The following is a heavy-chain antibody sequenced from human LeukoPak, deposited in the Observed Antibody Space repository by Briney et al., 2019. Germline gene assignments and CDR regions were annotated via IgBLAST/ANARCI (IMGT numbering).Heavy chain of an antibody. V-gene: IGHV4-61*02. Sequence: PSETLSLTCTVSRGSISSGNYYWSWIRQPAGKGLEWIGRFHTTGSTNYNPSLKSRVTMSVDTSKNQFSLKLSSVTAADTAVYYCAKHYMGSSYNRGLDYWGQGTLVTVSS. CDR2: FHTTGST. CDR1: RGSISSGNYY. J-gene: IGHJ4*02. D-gene: IGHD3-10*01. CDR3: AKHYMGSSYNRGLDY.